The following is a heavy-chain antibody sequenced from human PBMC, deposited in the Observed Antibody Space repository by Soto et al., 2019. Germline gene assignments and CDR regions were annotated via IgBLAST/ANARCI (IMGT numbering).Heavy chain of an antibody. CDR3: ATRITVFGLLIPPFDP. CDR1: GGSVNGYY. D-gene: IGHD3-3*01. Sequence: SETLSLTCAVYGGSVNGYYWNWIRQPPGKGLEWIGEINHTGGTHYNLSLKSRVTMSVDTSKNQFSLRLSSVTAADTAIYCCATRITVFGLLIPPFDPWGQGTQVTVSS. J-gene: IGHJ5*02. CDR2: INHTGGT. V-gene: IGHV4-34*01.